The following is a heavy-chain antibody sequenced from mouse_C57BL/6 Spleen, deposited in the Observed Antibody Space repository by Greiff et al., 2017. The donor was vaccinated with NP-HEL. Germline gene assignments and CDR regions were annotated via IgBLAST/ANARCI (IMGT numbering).Heavy chain of an antibody. Sequence: EVKVEESEGGLVQPGRSMKLSCTASGFTFSDYYMAWVRQVPEKGLEWVANINYDGSSTYYLDSLKSRFIISRDNAKNILYLQMSSLKSEDTATYYCARESSGYDYAMDYWGQGTSVTVSS. CDR1: GFTFSDYY. D-gene: IGHD3-2*02. CDR2: INYDGSST. CDR3: ARESSGYDYAMDY. J-gene: IGHJ4*01. V-gene: IGHV5-16*01.